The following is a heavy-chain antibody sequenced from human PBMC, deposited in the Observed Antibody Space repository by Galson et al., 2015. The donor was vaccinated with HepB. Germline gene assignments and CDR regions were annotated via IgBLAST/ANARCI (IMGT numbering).Heavy chain of an antibody. CDR2: IYYSGTT. V-gene: IGHV4-59*08. Sequence: LSLTCTVSGGSMSSYYWSWIRQSPGRGLEWIAYIYYSGTTNYNPSLKSRVTISVDRSRNQFSLKLGSVTAADTAVYYCARHALSGSGWYGVDAFDIWGQGTMVTVSS. J-gene: IGHJ3*02. CDR1: GGSMSSYY. D-gene: IGHD6-19*01. CDR3: ARHALSGSGWYGVDAFDI.